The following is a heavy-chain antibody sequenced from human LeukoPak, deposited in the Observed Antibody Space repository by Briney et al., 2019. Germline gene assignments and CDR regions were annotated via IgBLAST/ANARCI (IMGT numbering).Heavy chain of an antibody. CDR2: ISSSSSYI. Sequence: PGGSLRLSCAASGLTFSSYSMNWVRQAPGKGLEWVSSISSSSSYIYYADSVKGRFTISRDNAKNSLYLQMNSLRAEDTAVYYCARSSYYYDSSGYYPLFDYWGQGTLVTVSS. CDR1: GLTFSSYS. CDR3: ARSSYYYDSSGYYPLFDY. D-gene: IGHD3-22*01. J-gene: IGHJ4*02. V-gene: IGHV3-21*01.